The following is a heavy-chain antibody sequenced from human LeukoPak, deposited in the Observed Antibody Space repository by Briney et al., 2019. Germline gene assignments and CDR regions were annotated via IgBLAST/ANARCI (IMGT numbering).Heavy chain of an antibody. CDR2: ISSSSSYI. J-gene: IGHJ3*02. CDR1: GFSFSSYS. D-gene: IGHD2-2*01. V-gene: IGHV3-21*01. CDR3: ARDSGIVVPAASMAFDI. Sequence: PGGSLRLSCAASGFSFSSYSMNWVRQAPGKGLEWVSFISSSSSYIYYADSVKGRFIISRDNAKNSLYLQMNSLRAEDTAVYYCARDSGIVVPAASMAFDIWGQGTMVTVSS.